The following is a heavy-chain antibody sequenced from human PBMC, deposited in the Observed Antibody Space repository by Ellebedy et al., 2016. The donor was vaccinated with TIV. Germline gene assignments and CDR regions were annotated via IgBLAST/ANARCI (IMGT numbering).Heavy chain of an antibody. CDR1: GFSFSNYA. CDR2: IWDDGSED. J-gene: IGHJ6*02. D-gene: IGHD2-2*01. CDR3: ARDIVVVPAARRPYYYSGMDV. V-gene: IGHV3-33*08. Sequence: GESLKISCVASGFSFSNYAMHWVRQAPGKGLEWVAVIWDDGSEDHYADSVKGRFTISRDNAKNSLFLQMNSLRAEDTAVYYCARDIVVVPAARRPYYYSGMDVWGQGTTVTVSS.